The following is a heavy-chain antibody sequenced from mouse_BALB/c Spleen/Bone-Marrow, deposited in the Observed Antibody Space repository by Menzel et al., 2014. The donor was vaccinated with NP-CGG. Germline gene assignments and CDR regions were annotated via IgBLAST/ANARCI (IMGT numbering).Heavy chain of an antibody. CDR3: TRSGGYYFDY. CDR2: IYPSDSYT. J-gene: IGHJ2*01. CDR1: GYTFTSYW. V-gene: IGHV1-69*02. Sequence: VQLQQSGAELMRPGASVKLSCKASGYTFTSYWVNWVKQRPGQGLEWIGNIYPSDSYTNYNQKFKDKATLTVDKSSSTAYMQLSSPTSEDSAVYYCTRSGGYYFDYWGQGTTLTVSS.